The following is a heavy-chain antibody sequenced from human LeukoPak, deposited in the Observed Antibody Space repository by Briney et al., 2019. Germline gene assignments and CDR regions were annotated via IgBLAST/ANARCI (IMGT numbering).Heavy chain of an antibody. J-gene: IGHJ4*02. V-gene: IGHV3-74*01. CDR1: GFTFTNAW. CDR2: INSDGSSI. D-gene: IGHD6-19*01. Sequence: GGSLRLSCVDSGFTFTNAWMSWVRQAPGKGLVWVSRINSDGSSISYADSVKGRFTISRDNAKNTLYLQMNSLRDEDTAVYYCARTNSQWLFTLWGQGTLVTVSS. CDR3: ARTNSQWLFTL.